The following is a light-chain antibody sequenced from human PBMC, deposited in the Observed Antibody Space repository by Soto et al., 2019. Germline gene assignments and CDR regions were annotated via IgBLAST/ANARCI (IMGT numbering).Light chain of an antibody. V-gene: IGKV3-15*01. CDR2: GAS. Sequence: EIVLTQSPATLSLSPGKRATLSCRASQSVSSNLAWYQQKPGQAPRLLIYGASTRATGIPARFSGSGSGTEFTLTISSLQSEDFAVYYCQQYNNWPPITFGQGTRLEIK. CDR1: QSVSSN. CDR3: QQYNNWPPIT. J-gene: IGKJ5*01.